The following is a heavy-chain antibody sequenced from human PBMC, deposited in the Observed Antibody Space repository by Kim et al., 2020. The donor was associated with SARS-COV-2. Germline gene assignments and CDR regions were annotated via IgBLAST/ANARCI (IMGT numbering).Heavy chain of an antibody. Sequence: SGKGRFTISRDNSKNTLYLQMNSLRAEDTAVYYCAKDSYYTIFDLGFDPWGQGTLVTVSS. D-gene: IGHD3-3*01. CDR3: AKDSYYTIFDLGFDP. J-gene: IGHJ5*02. V-gene: IGHV3-23*01.